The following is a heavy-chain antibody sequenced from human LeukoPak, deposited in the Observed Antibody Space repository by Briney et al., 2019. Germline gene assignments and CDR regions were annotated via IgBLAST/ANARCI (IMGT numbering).Heavy chain of an antibody. CDR2: IRYDGSHK. CDR3: AKPDDSSNYRILDY. V-gene: IGHV3-30*02. CDR1: GFTFSTSG. D-gene: IGHD4-11*01. Sequence: GGSLRLSCAASGFTFSTSGMHWVRQAPGKGLEWVAFIRYDGSHKYYADSVKGRFTISRDNSQNTLYLQMNSLRAEDTGVYYCAKPDDSSNYRILDYWGQGTLVTVSS. J-gene: IGHJ4*02.